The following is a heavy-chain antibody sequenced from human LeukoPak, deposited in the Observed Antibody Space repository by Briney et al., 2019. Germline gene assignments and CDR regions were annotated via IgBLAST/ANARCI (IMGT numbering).Heavy chain of an antibody. J-gene: IGHJ5*02. CDR2: IYTSGST. CDR1: GFSVTTNY. D-gene: IGHD3-10*01. V-gene: IGHV3-66*03. Sequence: PGGSLRLTCAASGFSVTTNYMSWVRQAPGKGLEWAALIYTSGSTFYADSVMGRFTVSRDNSKNTLYLQMNSLRAEGSAAYYCARDRAGTQSWVEFDLWGQGTLVTVSS. CDR3: ARDRAGTQSWVEFDL.